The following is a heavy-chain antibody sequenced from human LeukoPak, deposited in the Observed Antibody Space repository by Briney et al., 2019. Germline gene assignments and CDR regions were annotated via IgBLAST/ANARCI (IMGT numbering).Heavy chain of an antibody. V-gene: IGHV4-4*02. CDR2: ISHSGST. CDR1: GFTFTDYL. CDR3: ARGGTDAFDI. D-gene: IGHD3-16*01. Sequence: GSLRLSCAASGFTFTDYLMTWVRQAPGKGLEWIGEISHSGSTNYNPSLKSRVTIPVDKSKNQFSLKLTSVTAADTAVYYCARGGTDAFDIWGQGTMVTVSS. J-gene: IGHJ3*02.